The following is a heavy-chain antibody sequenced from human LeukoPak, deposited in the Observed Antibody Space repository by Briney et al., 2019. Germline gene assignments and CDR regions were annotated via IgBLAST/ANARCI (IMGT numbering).Heavy chain of an antibody. J-gene: IGHJ4*02. D-gene: IGHD6-13*01. CDR1: GGTFSSYA. CDR3: ASSAAAGSPIGY. Sequence: SVKVSCKASGGTFSSYAISWVRQAPGQGLEWMGRIIPILGIANYAQKFQGRVTVTADKSTSTAYMELSSLRSEDTAVYYCASSAAAGSPIGYWGQGTLVTVSS. CDR2: IIPILGIA. V-gene: IGHV1-69*04.